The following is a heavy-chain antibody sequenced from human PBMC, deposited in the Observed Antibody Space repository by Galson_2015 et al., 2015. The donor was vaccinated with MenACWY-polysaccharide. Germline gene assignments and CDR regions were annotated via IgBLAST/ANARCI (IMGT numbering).Heavy chain of an antibody. Sequence: SLRLSCAASGFTLRNYWMAWIRQTPGKGLEFVANIRENGNDKNYVDSVKGRFIISRDNAKNSVFLQMNSLRVEDTAVYFCARDVYTGAFELWGHGTRVTVSS. CDR3: ARDVYTGAFEL. J-gene: IGHJ3*01. V-gene: IGHV3-7*01. D-gene: IGHD2-2*02. CDR1: GFTLRNYW. CDR2: IRENGNDK.